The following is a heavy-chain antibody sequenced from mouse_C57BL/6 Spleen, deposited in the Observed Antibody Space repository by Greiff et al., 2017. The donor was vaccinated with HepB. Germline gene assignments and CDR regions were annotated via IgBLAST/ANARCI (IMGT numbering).Heavy chain of an antibody. D-gene: IGHD4-1*01. V-gene: IGHV14-2*01. J-gene: IGHJ1*03. CDR2: IDPEDGET. CDR1: GFNIKDYY. Sequence: EVKLMESGAELVKPGASVKLSCTASGFNIKDYYMHWVKQRTEQGLEWIGRIDPEDGETKYAPKFQGKATITADTSSNTAYLQLSSLTSEDTAVYYCALANWDGWYFDVWGTGTTVTVSS. CDR3: ALANWDGWYFDV.